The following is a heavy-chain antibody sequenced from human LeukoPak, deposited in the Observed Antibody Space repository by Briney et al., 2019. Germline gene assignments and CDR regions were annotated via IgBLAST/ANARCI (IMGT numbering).Heavy chain of an antibody. V-gene: IGHV3-48*01. Sequence: GGSLRLSCAASGFTFSDYSMNWVRQAPGKGLEWVSYISSSSSTIYYADSVRGRFTISRDNAKKSLYLRMNSLRAEDTAVYYCARDPPNWGFGYWGQGTLVTVSS. J-gene: IGHJ4*02. CDR3: ARDPPNWGFGY. D-gene: IGHD7-27*01. CDR2: ISSSSSTI. CDR1: GFTFSDYS.